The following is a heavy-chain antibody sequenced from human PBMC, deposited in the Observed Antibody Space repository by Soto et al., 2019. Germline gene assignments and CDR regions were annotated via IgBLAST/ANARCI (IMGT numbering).Heavy chain of an antibody. CDR2: ISAYNGNT. CDR3: ARDARRWDSSAWSGP. CDR1: GYTFTSYG. V-gene: IGHV1-18*01. Sequence: ASVKVSCKASGYTFTSYGISWVRQAPGQGLEWMGWISAYNGNTNYAQKLQGRVTMTTDTSTSTAYMELRSLRSDDTAVYYCARDARRWDSSAWSGPWGQGTLVTVSS. J-gene: IGHJ5*02. D-gene: IGHD6-19*01.